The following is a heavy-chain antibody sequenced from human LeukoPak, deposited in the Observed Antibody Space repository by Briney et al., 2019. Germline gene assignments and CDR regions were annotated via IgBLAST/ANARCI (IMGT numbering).Heavy chain of an antibody. J-gene: IGHJ4*02. V-gene: IGHV4-34*01. CDR1: GGSFSGYY. CDR3: ARISSSGSPFLYYFDY. D-gene: IGHD6-6*01. CDR2: INHSGST. Sequence: PSETLSLTCAVYGGSFSGYYWSWIRQPPGKGLEWIGEINHSGSTYYNPSLKSRVTISVDTSKNQFSLKLSSVTAADTAVYYCARISSSGSPFLYYFDYWGQGTLVTVSS.